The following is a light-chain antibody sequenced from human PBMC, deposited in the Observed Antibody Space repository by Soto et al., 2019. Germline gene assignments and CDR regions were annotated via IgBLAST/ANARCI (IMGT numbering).Light chain of an antibody. CDR3: LHDYNYPLT. V-gene: IGKV1-6*01. CDR1: RGIRTD. J-gene: IGKJ1*01. CDR2: GAS. Sequence: AIQMTQSPSSLSASVGDGVTITCRASRGIRTDLGWYQQKPGKAPQLLISGASSLQSGVSSRFSGRGSGTDFTLTISSLQPEDFATYYCLHDYNYPLTFGQGTRVEIE.